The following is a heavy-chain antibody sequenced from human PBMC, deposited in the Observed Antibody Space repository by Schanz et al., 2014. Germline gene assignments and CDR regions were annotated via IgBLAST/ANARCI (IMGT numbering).Heavy chain of an antibody. D-gene: IGHD1-1*01. CDR3: AKIERNED. CDR1: GFTFSSYA. Sequence: EVQLLESGGGLVEPGGSLRLSCAASGFTFSSYAMSWVRQAPGKGLEWVSSISGDHRNTFYADSVKGRFTISRDNSKNTLYLQMNSLRAEDTAVYFCAKIERNEDWGQGTLVTVSS. V-gene: IGHV3-23*01. J-gene: IGHJ4*02. CDR2: ISGDHRNT.